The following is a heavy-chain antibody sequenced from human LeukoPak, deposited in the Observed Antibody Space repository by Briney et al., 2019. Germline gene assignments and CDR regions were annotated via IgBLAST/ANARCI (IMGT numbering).Heavy chain of an antibody. CDR2: INHSGST. CDR1: GGSFSGYY. Sequence: PSETLSLTCAVYGGSFSGYYWSWIRQPPGKGLEWIGEINHSGSTNYNPSLKSRVTISVDTSKNQFSLKLSSVTAADTAVYYCARPGSTSHGIDVWGKGTTVTVSS. V-gene: IGHV4-34*01. D-gene: IGHD2/OR15-2a*01. J-gene: IGHJ6*04. CDR3: ARPGSTSHGIDV.